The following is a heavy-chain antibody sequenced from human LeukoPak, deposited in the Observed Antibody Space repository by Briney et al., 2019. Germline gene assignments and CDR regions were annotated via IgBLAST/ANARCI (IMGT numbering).Heavy chain of an antibody. CDR3: ASDSSGYFGP. V-gene: IGHV3-11*01. J-gene: IGHJ5*02. Sequence: GGSVRLSCAASGFTFSDYYMSWLRQAPGRGLEWVSYISNSGSAKYYADSAKGRFTISRDNAKNSVYLEMNSLRAEDTAVYYCASDSSGYFGPWGQGTLVTVSS. D-gene: IGHD3-22*01. CDR2: ISNSGSAK. CDR1: GFTFSDYY.